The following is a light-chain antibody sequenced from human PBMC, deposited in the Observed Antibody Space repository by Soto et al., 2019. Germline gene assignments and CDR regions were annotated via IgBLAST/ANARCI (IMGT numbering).Light chain of an antibody. Sequence: EIVLTQSPATLSLSPGERPPLSWGTRQSVSSSYLAWYQQKPGLAPRLLIYDASSRATGIPDRLSGSGSGTDFTLTISRLEPEDFAVYYCQQYGSSPLTFGQGTRLEIK. V-gene: IGKV3D-20*01. CDR2: DAS. CDR3: QQYGSSPLT. CDR1: QSVSSSY. J-gene: IGKJ5*01.